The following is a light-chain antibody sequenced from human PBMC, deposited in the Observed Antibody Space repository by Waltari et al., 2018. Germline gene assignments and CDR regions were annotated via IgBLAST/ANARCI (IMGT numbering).Light chain of an antibody. CDR1: ENVPAGY. CDR3: HQYGSLPWT. Sequence: LVLTQSPGTLSLSPGERATLSCRASENVPAGYVAWYQQKPGQSPRLLMYGVSNRATGIPDRFSGSESGTDFTLIVSRLEPEDFAVYYCHQYGSLPWTFGQGTRVDIK. CDR2: GVS. J-gene: IGKJ1*01. V-gene: IGKV3-20*01.